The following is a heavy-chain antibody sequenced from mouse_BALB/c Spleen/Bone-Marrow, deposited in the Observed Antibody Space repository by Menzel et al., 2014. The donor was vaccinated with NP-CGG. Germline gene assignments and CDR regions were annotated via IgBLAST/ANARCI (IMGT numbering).Heavy chain of an antibody. CDR2: ISYSGNT. Sequence: EVKLMESGPSLVKPSQTPSLPCSVTGDSITSGYWNWIRKFPGNKLEYMGYISYSGNTYYNPSLKSRISITRDTSKNQYYLQLNSVTTEDTATYYCATYDGYCFDYWGQGTTLTVSS. D-gene: IGHD2-3*01. J-gene: IGHJ2*01. CDR3: ATYDGYCFDY. V-gene: IGHV3-8*02. CDR1: GDSITSGY.